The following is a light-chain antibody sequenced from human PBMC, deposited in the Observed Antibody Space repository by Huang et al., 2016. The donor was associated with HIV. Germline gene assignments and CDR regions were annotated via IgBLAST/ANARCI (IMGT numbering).Light chain of an antibody. J-gene: IGKJ5*01. V-gene: IGKV3-11*01. CDR1: QRISSY. CDR2: DTS. CDR3: QQRSNWPIT. Sequence: EIGLTQSPATLSLSPGERATLSCRASQRISSYIAWYQQKPGQAPSLLIYDTSNRATGIRARFSGSGSGTDFTITISSLEPEDFAVYYCQQRSNWPITFGQGTRLEIK.